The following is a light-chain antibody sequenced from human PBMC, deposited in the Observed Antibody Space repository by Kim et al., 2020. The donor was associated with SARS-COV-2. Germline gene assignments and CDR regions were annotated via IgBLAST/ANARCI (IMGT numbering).Light chain of an antibody. CDR1: QSITYDR. V-gene: IGKV3-20*01. CDR2: GGA. Sequence: PGERATLSCRARQSITYDRLAWYGQRTGQAPRLLIYGGASRASGIPDRLSGSGSGTDFTLRITRLEPEDLAVYYCQENGKAPPFIFGGGTKGDIK. CDR3: QENGKAPPFI. J-gene: IGKJ4*01.